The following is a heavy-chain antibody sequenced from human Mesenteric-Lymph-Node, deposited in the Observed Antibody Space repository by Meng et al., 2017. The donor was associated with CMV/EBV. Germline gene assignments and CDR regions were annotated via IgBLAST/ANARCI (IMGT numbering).Heavy chain of an antibody. D-gene: IGHD3-22*01. V-gene: IGHV1-18*01. CDR3: ARLEPLYYYDSNGYYPGY. CDR2: ISHYNGNT. J-gene: IGHJ4*02. Sequence: TFTSYGINWVRQAPGQGLGWMGWISHYNGNTNYAQKLQGRITMTTDTSTSTGYMELRSLRSDDTAVYYCARLEPLYYYDSNGYYPGYWGQGTLVTVSS. CDR1: TFTSYG.